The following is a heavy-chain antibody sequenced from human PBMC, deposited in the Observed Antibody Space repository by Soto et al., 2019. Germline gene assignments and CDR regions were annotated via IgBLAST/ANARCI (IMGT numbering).Heavy chain of an antibody. CDR1: GFTFSDHY. J-gene: IGHJ2*01. D-gene: IGHD1-26*01. CDR3: TRSSGNYRYFDL. CDR2: TRERANSYST. Sequence: EVQLVESGGGLVQPGGSLRLSCAASGFTFSDHYMDWVRQAPGKGLEWVARTRERANSYSTEYAASVKGRFSISRDDSQNSLYLQMNSLKPEDTAVYYCTRSSGNYRYFDLWGRGTLVTVSS. V-gene: IGHV3-72*01.